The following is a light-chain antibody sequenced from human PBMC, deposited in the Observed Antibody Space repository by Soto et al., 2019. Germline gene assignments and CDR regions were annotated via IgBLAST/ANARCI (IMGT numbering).Light chain of an antibody. CDR3: HQDNNWPIFT. J-gene: IGKJ3*01. V-gene: IGKV3-15*01. Sequence: IVLTQSPATLSVSPGDRATLFCRASQSVSSNLAWYQQTPGQAPRLLIYDASTRATGIPARFSGSGSGIEFTLTISSLQSEDFAVYSCHQDNNWPIFTFGPGTKVDIK. CDR2: DAS. CDR1: QSVSSN.